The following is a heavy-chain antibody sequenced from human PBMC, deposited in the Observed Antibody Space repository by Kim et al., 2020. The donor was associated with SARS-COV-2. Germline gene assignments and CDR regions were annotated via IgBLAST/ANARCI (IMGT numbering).Heavy chain of an antibody. CDR2: INSDGSKR. CDR3: TGTGVVFDS. CDR1: GFTFSNIC. V-gene: IGHV3-33*08. J-gene: IGHJ5*01. Sequence: GGSLRLSCAASGFTFSNICMNWVRQTPGKGLEWLASINSDGSKRSYDDSLKGRFTISRDSTKNILYLQMNSLRADDTALYYCTGTGVVFDS.